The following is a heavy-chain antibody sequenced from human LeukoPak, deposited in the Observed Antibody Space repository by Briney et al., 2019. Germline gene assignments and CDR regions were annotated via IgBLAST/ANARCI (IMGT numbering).Heavy chain of an antibody. V-gene: IGHV4-4*07. Sequence: PSETLSLTCTVSGGSISSFYWSWIRQPAGKTLEWIGRVYISGNTYYNPSLKSPVTISIDTSNNQFSLRLISVTAADTAVYYCARDQLYCSSSSCRNLGWFDPWGQGTLVTVSS. CDR3: ARDQLYCSSSSCRNLGWFDP. D-gene: IGHD2-2*01. CDR1: GGSISSFY. J-gene: IGHJ5*02. CDR2: VYISGNT.